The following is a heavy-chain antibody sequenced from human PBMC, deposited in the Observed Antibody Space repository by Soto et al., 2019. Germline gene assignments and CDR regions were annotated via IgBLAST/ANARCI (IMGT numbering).Heavy chain of an antibody. Sequence: QITMKESDPPLLKPTQTLTLTCSFSGFSLSTEGVAVGWIRQSPGKALEWLSVIYWDDDQRSSKSLRSRLTIAKDTSKNQVVLTLTNMEPLDTGMYYCAHRDRASGGLFDYWGQGILVTVSS. CDR1: GFSLSTEGVA. CDR2: IYWDDDQ. CDR3: AHRDRASGGLFDY. J-gene: IGHJ4*02. D-gene: IGHD3-10*01. V-gene: IGHV2-5*02.